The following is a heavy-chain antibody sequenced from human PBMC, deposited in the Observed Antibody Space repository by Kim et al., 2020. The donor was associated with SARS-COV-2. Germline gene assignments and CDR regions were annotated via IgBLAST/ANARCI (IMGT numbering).Heavy chain of an antibody. D-gene: IGHD3-22*01. J-gene: IGHJ4*02. CDR2: ISWDGGST. CDR1: GFTFDDYA. Sequence: GGSLRLSCAASGFTFDDYAMHWVRQAPGKGLEWVSLISWDGGSTYYADSVKGRFTISRDNSKNSLYLQMNSLRAEDTALYYCAKAGVDSSGYYYFDYWGQGTLVTVSS. V-gene: IGHV3-43D*03. CDR3: AKAGVDSSGYYYFDY.